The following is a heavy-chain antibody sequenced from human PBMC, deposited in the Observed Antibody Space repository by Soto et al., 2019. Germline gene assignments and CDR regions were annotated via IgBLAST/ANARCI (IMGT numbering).Heavy chain of an antibody. CDR3: ARTLYSSSWYLDYFDY. D-gene: IGHD6-13*01. CDR1: GFSLSTSGMS. CDR2: IDWDDDK. V-gene: IGHV2-70*01. J-gene: IGHJ4*02. Sequence: GPTLVNPTQTLTLTCTFSGFSLSTSGMSVSWISQPPGKALEWLALIDWDDDKYYSTSLKTRLTISKDTSKNQVVLTMTNMDPVDTATYYCARTLYSSSWYLDYFDYWGQGTLVTVSS.